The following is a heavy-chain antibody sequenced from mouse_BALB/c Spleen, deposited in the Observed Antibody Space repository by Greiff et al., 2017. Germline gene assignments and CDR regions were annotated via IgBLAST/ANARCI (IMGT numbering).Heavy chain of an antibody. Sequence: VQLQQSGPELVKPGASVKISCKASGYTFTDYNMHWVKQSHGKSLEWIGYIYPYNGGTGYNQKFKSKATLTVDNSSSTAYMELRSLTSEDSAVYYCARGDYDRYFDYWGQGTTLTVSS. CDR3: ARGDYDRYFDY. CDR1: GYTFTDYN. D-gene: IGHD2-4*01. V-gene: IGHV1S29*02. CDR2: IYPYNGGT. J-gene: IGHJ2*01.